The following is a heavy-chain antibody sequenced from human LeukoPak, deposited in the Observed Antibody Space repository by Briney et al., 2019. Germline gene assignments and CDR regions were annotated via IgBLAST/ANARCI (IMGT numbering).Heavy chain of an antibody. CDR2: VSTDGHEK. D-gene: IGHD6-13*01. CDR1: GFTFSNYA. CDR3: ARGRDSSNWYPRTFDS. Sequence: GGSLRLSCAASGFTFSNYAIHWVRQAPGKGLEWVAVVSTDGHEKNYGDSVKGRFTISRDNFKDTLYLEMNSLRVEDTAVYYCARGRDSSNWYPRTFDSWGQGTLVTVSS. V-gene: IGHV3-30*04. J-gene: IGHJ4*02.